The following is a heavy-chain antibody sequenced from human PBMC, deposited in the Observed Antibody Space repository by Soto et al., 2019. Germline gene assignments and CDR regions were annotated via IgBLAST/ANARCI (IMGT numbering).Heavy chain of an antibody. CDR1: GYTFTEYG. CDR3: AREDYGDTKIYSFDH. D-gene: IGHD4-17*01. Sequence: ASVKVSCKTSGYTFTEYGISWFRQAPGQGLEWMGWISPYNGKTNYIQEFQDRVTITTDTSSTTVYMDLRTLKSDDTAIYFCAREDYGDTKIYSFDHWGQGTLVTVSS. V-gene: IGHV1-18*01. J-gene: IGHJ4*02. CDR2: ISPYNGKT.